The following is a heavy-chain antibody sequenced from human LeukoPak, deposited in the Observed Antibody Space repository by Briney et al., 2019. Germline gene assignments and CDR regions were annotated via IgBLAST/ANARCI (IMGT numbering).Heavy chain of an antibody. Sequence: GGSLRLSCAASGFTFSSYSMNWVRQAPGKGLEWVAVISYDGSNKYYADSVKGRFTISRDNSKNTLYLQMNSLRAEDTAVYYCAKDLGGDFDYWGQGTLVTVSS. CDR2: ISYDGSNK. J-gene: IGHJ4*02. CDR3: AKDLGGDFDY. V-gene: IGHV3-30*18. D-gene: IGHD4-17*01. CDR1: GFTFSSYS.